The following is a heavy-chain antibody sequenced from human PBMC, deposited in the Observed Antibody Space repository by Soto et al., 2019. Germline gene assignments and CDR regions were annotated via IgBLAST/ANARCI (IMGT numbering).Heavy chain of an antibody. Sequence: GGSLRLSCAASGFTFSSYAMTWVRQAPGKGLEWVSAVSGSGTSTYYADSVKGRFTISRDNSNNTLYLQMNSLRAEDTAVYSCAKGELGIAAAKSYFDYWGQGTLVTVSS. J-gene: IGHJ4*02. V-gene: IGHV3-23*01. D-gene: IGHD6-13*01. CDR3: AKGELGIAAAKSYFDY. CDR1: GFTFSSYA. CDR2: VSGSGTST.